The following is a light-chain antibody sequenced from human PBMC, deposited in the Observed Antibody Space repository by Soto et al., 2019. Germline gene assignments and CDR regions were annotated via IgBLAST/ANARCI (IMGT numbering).Light chain of an antibody. CDR1: QSVSSSY. Sequence: ETVLTQSPGTLSLSPGERATLYCRASQSVSSSYLAWYQQKPGQAPRLLIYGASSRATGIPDRFSGSGSGTDFTLTISRLEAEDFAMYYCQQYGRSPPFTFGGGTKVEIQ. CDR2: GAS. CDR3: QQYGRSPPFT. J-gene: IGKJ4*01. V-gene: IGKV3-20*01.